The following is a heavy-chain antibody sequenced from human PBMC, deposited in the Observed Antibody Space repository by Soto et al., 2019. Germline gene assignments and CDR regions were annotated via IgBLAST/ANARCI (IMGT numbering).Heavy chain of an antibody. CDR2: MNPHSGNT. V-gene: IGHV1-8*01. CDR1: GYTFTSYD. CDR3: ARAYDYVWGSYRGPFYY. Sequence: ASVKVSCNASGYTFTSYDINWVRQATGQGLEWMGWMNPHSGNTGYAQKFQGRVTMTRNTSISTAYMELSSLRSEDTAVYYCARAYDYVWGSYRGPFYYWGQGTLVTVS. J-gene: IGHJ4*02. D-gene: IGHD3-16*02.